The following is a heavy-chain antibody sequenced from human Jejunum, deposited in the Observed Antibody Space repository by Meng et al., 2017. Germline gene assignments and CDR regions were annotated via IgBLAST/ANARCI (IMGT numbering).Heavy chain of an antibody. Sequence: QVHLQTAGHVLVRTTGPRSLTGDVFGDTISGTSWWDWLRQPPGKGLEWIGEIYHSGRSNFIPSLKSRVSISLDESKNQFSLTLNSVTAADTAVYYCARGVGDIRFGFDYWGQGILVTVSS. CDR1: GDTISGTSW. CDR3: ARGVGDIRFGFDY. V-gene: IGHV4-4*02. J-gene: IGHJ4*02. D-gene: IGHD3-16*01. CDR2: IYHSGRS.